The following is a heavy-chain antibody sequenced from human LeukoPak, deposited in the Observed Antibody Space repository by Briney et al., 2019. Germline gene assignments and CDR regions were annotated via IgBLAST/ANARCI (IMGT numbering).Heavy chain of an antibody. CDR3: ASSYYYDSSGSLRYYYYYYMDV. D-gene: IGHD3-22*01. Sequence: GGSLRLSCAASAFTFSNYAMNWVRQAPGKGLEWVSIISGSGDTTYYADSVKGRFTIYRDNSKNTLYLQMNSVRAEDTAVYYCASSYYYDSSGSLRYYYYYYMDVWGKGTTVTVSS. CDR1: AFTFSNYA. J-gene: IGHJ6*03. CDR2: ISGSGDTT. V-gene: IGHV3-23*01.